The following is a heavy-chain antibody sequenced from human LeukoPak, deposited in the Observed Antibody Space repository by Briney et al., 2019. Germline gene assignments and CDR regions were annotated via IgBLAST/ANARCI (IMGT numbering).Heavy chain of an antibody. CDR3: AKGKYSSGGVPDY. D-gene: IGHD6-19*01. J-gene: IGHJ4*02. V-gene: IGHV3-23*01. CDR2: ISGGGEST. CDR1: GFSVRSNY. Sequence: GGSLRLSCAASGFSVRSNYMSWVRQAPGKGLEWVSSISGGGESTYYADSVKGRFTVSRDNSKNTLYLQINSLRGEDTAVYYCAKGKYSSGGVPDYWGQGTLVTVSS.